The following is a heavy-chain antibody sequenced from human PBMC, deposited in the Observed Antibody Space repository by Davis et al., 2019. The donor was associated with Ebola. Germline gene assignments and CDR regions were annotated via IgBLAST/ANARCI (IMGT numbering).Heavy chain of an antibody. CDR1: GGSISSGGYY. CDR2: IYYSGST. V-gene: IGHV4-31*03. J-gene: IGHJ4*02. Sequence: PSETLSLTCTVSGGSISSGGYYWSWIRQHPGKGLEWIGYIYYSGSTYYNPSLKSRVTISVDTSKNQFSLKLSSVTAADTAVYYCARGAAMGVFFDYWGQGTLVTVSS. CDR3: ARGAAMGVFFDY. D-gene: IGHD5-18*01.